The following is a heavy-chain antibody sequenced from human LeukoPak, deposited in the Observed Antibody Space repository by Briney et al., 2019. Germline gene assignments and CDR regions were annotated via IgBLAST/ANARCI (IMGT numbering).Heavy chain of an antibody. Sequence: PGGSLRLSCAASGFTFSSYGMHWVRQAPGKGLEWVAVISYDGSNKYYADSVKGRFTISRDNSKNTLYLQMNSLRAEDTAVYYCAKVPDLIAVAYFDYWGQGTLVTVSS. J-gene: IGHJ4*02. CDR2: ISYDGSNK. CDR1: GFTFSSYG. D-gene: IGHD6-19*01. CDR3: AKVPDLIAVAYFDY. V-gene: IGHV3-30*18.